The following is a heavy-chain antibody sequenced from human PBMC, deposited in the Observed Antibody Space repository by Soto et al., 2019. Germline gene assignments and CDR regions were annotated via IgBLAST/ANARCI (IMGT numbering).Heavy chain of an antibody. Sequence: GGSLSLSCSASGFTVSTHSMSWFRQAPERGLEWVSGISDGGDLTYNADSVKGRFTISRDNSKNILFLQMNSLRAEDTALYYCARRAFGSSRSFDLWGQGTMVTVSS. CDR1: GFTVSTHS. J-gene: IGHJ3*01. D-gene: IGHD6-6*01. V-gene: IGHV3-23*01. CDR2: ISDGGDLT. CDR3: ARRAFGSSRSFDL.